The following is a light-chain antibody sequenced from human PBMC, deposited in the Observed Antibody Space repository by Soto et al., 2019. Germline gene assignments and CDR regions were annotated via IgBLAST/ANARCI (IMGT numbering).Light chain of an antibody. V-gene: IGKV3-15*01. J-gene: IGKJ2*01. CDR2: GAS. CDR3: QQYNNWPPMYT. Sequence: ELVMRQSPPTLSVSPGERATLSCRASQSVGSNLACYQQKPGQAPRLLIYGASTRATGIPARFSGSGSGTEFTLTISSLQSEDFAVYYCQQYNNWPPMYTFGQGTKLEIK. CDR1: QSVGSN.